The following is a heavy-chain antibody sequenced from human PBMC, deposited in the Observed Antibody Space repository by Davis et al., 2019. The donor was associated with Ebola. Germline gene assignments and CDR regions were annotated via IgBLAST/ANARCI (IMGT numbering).Heavy chain of an antibody. J-gene: IGHJ4*02. D-gene: IGHD3-10*01. CDR3: ARMGKSYYDSLWDY. CDR2: IYPGDSDT. CDR1: GYSFTSYW. V-gene: IGHV5-51*01. Sequence: GESLKISCKGSGYSFTSYWIAWVRQLPGTGLEWMGIIYPGDSDTRYSPSFRGQVTISADKSFSTAYLQWSGLKASDTAMYYCARMGKSYYDSLWDYWGQGTLVTVSS.